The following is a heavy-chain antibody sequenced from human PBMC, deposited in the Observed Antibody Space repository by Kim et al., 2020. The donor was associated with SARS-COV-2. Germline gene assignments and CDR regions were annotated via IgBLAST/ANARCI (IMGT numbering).Heavy chain of an antibody. CDR3: ARIGYSSSSFDY. D-gene: IGHD6-6*01. V-gene: IGHV3-7*01. Sequence: SYVDSMKGRFTISRDNAKNSLYLQVNSLRAEDTAVYHCARIGYSSSSFDYWGQGTLVTVSS. J-gene: IGHJ4*02.